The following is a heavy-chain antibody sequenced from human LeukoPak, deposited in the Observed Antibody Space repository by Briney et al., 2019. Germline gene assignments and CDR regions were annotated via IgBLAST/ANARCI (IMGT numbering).Heavy chain of an antibody. Sequence: PGGSLRLSCAASGFTFSSYGMHWVRQAPGKGLEWVAVISYDGSNKYYADSVKGRFTISRDNSKNTLYLQMNSLRPEDTAVYYCAKGQFSSGFEYFQHWGQGTLVTVSS. CDR2: ISYDGSNK. CDR3: AKGQFSSGFEYFQH. V-gene: IGHV3-30*18. D-gene: IGHD6-19*01. J-gene: IGHJ1*01. CDR1: GFTFSSYG.